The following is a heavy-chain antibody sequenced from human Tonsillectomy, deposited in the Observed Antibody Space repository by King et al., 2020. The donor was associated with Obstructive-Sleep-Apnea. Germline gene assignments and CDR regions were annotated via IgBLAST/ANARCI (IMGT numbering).Heavy chain of an antibody. J-gene: IGHJ4*02. D-gene: IGHD5-12*01. CDR2: INTNTGIP. V-gene: IGHV7-4-1*02. CDR1: GYDFTAFS. CDR3: ARKRGSTAYDLNIGFDF. Sequence: VQLVESGSELRKPGASVKVSCKTSGYDFTAFSLNWVRQAPGQGLEWMGGINTNTGIPSYSPGFTGRFVFSLDTSVSTAYLQISSLKAADTAVYFCARKRGSTAYDLNIGFDFWGQGTLVTVSS.